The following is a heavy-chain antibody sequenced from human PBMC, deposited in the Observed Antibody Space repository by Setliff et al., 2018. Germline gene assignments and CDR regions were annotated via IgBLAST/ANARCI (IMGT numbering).Heavy chain of an antibody. Sequence: PSETLSLTCAVYGGSFSDYSWSWIRQPPGKGLEWIGEINPRGTTNYNPSLKSRVTMSVDTSKSQFSLKLTSVTAADTAVYYCAREGRSSTRGWYMDAWGKGTSVTVSS. J-gene: IGHJ6*03. CDR1: GGSFSDYS. CDR3: AREGRSSTRGWYMDA. CDR2: INPRGTT. D-gene: IGHD2-2*01. V-gene: IGHV4-34*01.